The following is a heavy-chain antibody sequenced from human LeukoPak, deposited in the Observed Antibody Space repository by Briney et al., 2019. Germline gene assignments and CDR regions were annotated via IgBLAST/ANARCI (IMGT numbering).Heavy chain of an antibody. CDR2: IYYSGST. V-gene: IGHV4-59*11. J-gene: IGHJ2*01. CDR1: GGPISRHY. CDR3: ARDPDGGSYWYFDL. Sequence: SETLSLTCTVSGGPISRHYWSWIRLPPGKGLEWIGYIYYSGSTNYNPSLKSRVTTSVDTSKNQFSLKLTSVTAADTAVYYCARDPDGGSYWYFDLWGRGTLVTVSS. D-gene: IGHD1-26*01.